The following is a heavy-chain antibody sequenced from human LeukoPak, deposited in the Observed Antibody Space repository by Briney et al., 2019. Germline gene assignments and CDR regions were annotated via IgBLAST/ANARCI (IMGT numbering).Heavy chain of an antibody. CDR1: GGSISSGGYY. CDR3: ARSVVTPYNWFDP. CDR2: IYHSGST. D-gene: IGHD4-23*01. V-gene: IGHV4-30-2*01. Sequence: SETLSLTCTVSGGSISSGGYYWSWIRQPPGKGLEWIGYIYHSGSTYYNPSLKSRVTISVDRSKNQFSLKLSSVTAADTAVYYCARSVVTPYNWFDPWGQGTLVTVSS. J-gene: IGHJ5*02.